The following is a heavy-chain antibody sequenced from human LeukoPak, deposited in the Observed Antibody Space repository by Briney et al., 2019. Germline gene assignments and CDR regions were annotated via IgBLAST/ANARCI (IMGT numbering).Heavy chain of an antibody. Sequence: GASVKVSCRASGYTLTSYGISWVRQAPGQGLEWMGWINTNTGNPTYAQGFTGRFVFSLDTSVSTAYLQISSLKAEDTAVYYCARDSIYSYGLQWLSFDYWGQGTLVTVSS. CDR2: INTNTGNP. J-gene: IGHJ4*02. V-gene: IGHV7-4-1*02. CDR3: ARDSIYSYGLQWLSFDY. D-gene: IGHD5-18*01. CDR1: GYTLTSYG.